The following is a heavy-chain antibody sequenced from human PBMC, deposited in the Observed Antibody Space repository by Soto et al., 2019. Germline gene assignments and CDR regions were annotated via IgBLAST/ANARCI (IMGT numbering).Heavy chain of an antibody. CDR1: GFSLSNARMG. D-gene: IGHD6-13*01. CDR2: IFSNDEK. V-gene: IGHV2-26*01. CDR3: ARIIDSSRWYIPYNFDY. J-gene: IGHJ4*02. Sequence: VSGPTLVNPTETLTLTCTVSGFSLSNARMGVSWIRQPPGKAMEWLAHIFSNDEKSYSTSLKNRLTISKDTSKSQVVLTMTNMDPVDTATYYCARIIDSSRWYIPYNFDYWGQGTLVTVSS.